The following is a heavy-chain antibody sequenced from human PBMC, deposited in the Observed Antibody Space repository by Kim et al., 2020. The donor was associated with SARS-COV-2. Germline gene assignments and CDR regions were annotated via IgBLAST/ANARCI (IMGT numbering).Heavy chain of an antibody. CDR1: GGSISSGGYY. CDR2: IYYSGST. V-gene: IGHV4-31*03. J-gene: IGHJ6*02. Sequence: SETLSLTCTVSGGSISSGGYYWSWIRQHPGKGLEWIGYIYYSGSTYYNPSLKSRVTITVDTSKNQCSLKLSSVTAADTAVYYCARDTRSNYYDSSGFPSWGYYYYYCMDVWGQGTTVTVSS. CDR3: ARDTRSNYYDSSGFPSWGYYYYYCMDV. D-gene: IGHD3-22*01.